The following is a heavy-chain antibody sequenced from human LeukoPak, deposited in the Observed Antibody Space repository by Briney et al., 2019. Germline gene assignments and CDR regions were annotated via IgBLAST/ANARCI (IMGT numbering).Heavy chain of an antibody. CDR2: ISAYNGNT. CDR3: ARAGYSSSSGGAIDY. J-gene: IGHJ4*02. CDR1: GYTFTSYG. V-gene: IGHV1-18*01. D-gene: IGHD6-6*01. Sequence: ASVKVSCKASGYTFTSYGISWVRQAPGQGREWMGWISAYNGNTNYAQKLQGRVTMTTDTSTSTAYMELRSLRSDDTAVYYCARAGYSSSSGGAIDYWGQGTLVTVSS.